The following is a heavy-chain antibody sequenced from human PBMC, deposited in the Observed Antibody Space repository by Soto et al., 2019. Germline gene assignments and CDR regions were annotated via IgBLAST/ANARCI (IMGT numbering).Heavy chain of an antibody. CDR3: ARDISALDYDRSGRWFDP. J-gene: IGHJ5*02. Sequence: GESLKISCQASGYTFTKYWVGWVRQMPGKGLEWMGIIYPDDSDTRYSPSFQGHVTISADKSISTAYLQWSSLKASDTAMYFCARDISALDYDRSGRWFDPWGQGTLVTVSS. D-gene: IGHD3-22*01. V-gene: IGHV5-51*01. CDR2: IYPDDSDT. CDR1: GYTFTKYW.